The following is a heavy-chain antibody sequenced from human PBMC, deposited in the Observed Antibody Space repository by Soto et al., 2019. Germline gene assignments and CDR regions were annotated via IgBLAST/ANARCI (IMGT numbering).Heavy chain of an antibody. V-gene: IGHV3-23*01. J-gene: IGHJ6*02. CDR1: GFTFSDNA. Sequence: EVQLLESGGGLVQPGGSLRLSCGASGFTFSDNAMTWVRQAPGKGLEWVSSISDDGDSTYYADSVKGRFTSSRDNSKNTRFLQMSSLGAEDTAVYYCAKSLSTAVNYGLDVWGQGNSVTVSS. CDR3: AKSLSTAVNYGLDV. CDR2: ISDDGDST. D-gene: IGHD2-2*01.